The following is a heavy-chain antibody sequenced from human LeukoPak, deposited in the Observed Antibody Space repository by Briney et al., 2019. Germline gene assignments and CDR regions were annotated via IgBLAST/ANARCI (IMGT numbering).Heavy chain of an antibody. D-gene: IGHD6-19*01. J-gene: IGHJ4*02. Sequence: NSSQTLSLTCTVSGGSISSSSYYWGWLRQPPGKGMEGIVSIYHSGSTYYHPSLKSRITISVDTYKNQFSLKLSSVTAADTAVYYCARVELENGWYYFDYGGQGTLVTVSS. CDR2: IYHSGST. CDR1: GGSISSSSYY. CDR3: ARVELENGWYYFDY. V-gene: IGHV4-39*01.